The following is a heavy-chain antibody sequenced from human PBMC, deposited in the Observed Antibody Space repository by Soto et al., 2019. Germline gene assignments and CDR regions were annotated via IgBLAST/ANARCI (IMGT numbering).Heavy chain of an antibody. J-gene: IGHJ6*02. CDR2: IIPIFGTA. Sequence: QVQLVQSGAEVKKPGSSVKVSCKASGGTFSSYAISWVRQAPGQGLEWMGGIIPIFGTANYAQKFQGRVTITADESTSTAYMQLSSLRSEDTAVYYCARGTYDFWSGYSRGYYYYGMDVWGQGTTVTVSS. CDR3: ARGTYDFWSGYSRGYYYYGMDV. D-gene: IGHD3-3*01. CDR1: GGTFSSYA. V-gene: IGHV1-69*01.